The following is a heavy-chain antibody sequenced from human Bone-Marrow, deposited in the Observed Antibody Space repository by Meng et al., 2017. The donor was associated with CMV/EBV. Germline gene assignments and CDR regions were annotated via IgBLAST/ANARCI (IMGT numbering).Heavy chain of an antibody. J-gene: IGHJ4*02. CDR3: ARGRPTSGWYSDY. CDR1: GGSIRSYY. D-gene: IGHD6-19*01. CDR2: VYTSGTT. V-gene: IGHV4-4*07. Sequence: QVQLQESGPGLVKPSETLSLTCTVSGGSIRSYYWSWIRQPAGKGLEWIGRVYTSGTTSYNPSLKSRITMSVDTPKNQFYLKLTSVPAADTAVYYCARGRPTSGWYSDYWGQGTLVTVSS.